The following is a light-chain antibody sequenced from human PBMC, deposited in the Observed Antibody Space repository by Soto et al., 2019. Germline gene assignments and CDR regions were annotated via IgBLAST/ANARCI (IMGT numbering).Light chain of an antibody. CDR1: QSVSSSY. V-gene: IGKV3-20*01. Sequence: EIVLTQSPGTLSLSPGERATLSCRASQSVSSSYLAWYQQKPGQAPRLHIYGASSRATGIPDRFSGSGSGTDFTLTISRLEPEDFAVYYCQQYCSSPPRTFGQGTKVEIK. CDR2: GAS. J-gene: IGKJ1*01. CDR3: QQYCSSPPRT.